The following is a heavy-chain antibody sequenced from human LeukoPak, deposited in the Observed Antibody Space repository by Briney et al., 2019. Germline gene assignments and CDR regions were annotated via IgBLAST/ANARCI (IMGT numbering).Heavy chain of an antibody. J-gene: IGHJ3*02. CDR2: IEENGNGK. Sequence: GGSLRLSCAASGFMFRNYWMSWVRQAPGKGLEWLVNIEENGNGKYYVDSVKGRFTISRDNAKNSLYLQMNSLRAEDTAVYYCARDRGRGSGYLWRDPFDIWGRGTMVTVSS. D-gene: IGHD3-22*01. V-gene: IGHV3-7*01. CDR1: GFMFRNYW. CDR3: ARDRGRGSGYLWRDPFDI.